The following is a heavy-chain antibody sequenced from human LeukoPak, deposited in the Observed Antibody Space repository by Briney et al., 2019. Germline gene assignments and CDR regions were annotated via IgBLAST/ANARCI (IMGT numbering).Heavy chain of an antibody. CDR2: IYSGGST. CDR1: GFTVSSNY. J-gene: IGHJ6*02. D-gene: IGHD3-10*01. V-gene: IGHV3-53*01. CDR3: ARDGGDYLLWSYGMDV. Sequence: QPGESLRLSCAASGFTVSSNYMSWVRQPPGKGLEWVSDIYSGGSTYYAHSVKGRFTISRDNSKNTLYLKMNSLRAEDTAVYYCARDGGDYLLWSYGMDVWGQGTTVTVSS.